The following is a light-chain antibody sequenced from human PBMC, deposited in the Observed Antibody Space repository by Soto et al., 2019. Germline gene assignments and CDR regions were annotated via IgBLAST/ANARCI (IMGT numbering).Light chain of an antibody. CDR3: QQRSNGPPVT. Sequence: EIVLTQSPATLSLSPRESATLSCRASQSINRHLAWYRQKPGQAPRLLIYDASNRATGIPARFSGSGSGTDFTLTISSLEPEDFGVYYCQQRSNGPPVTFGGGTKVDI. CDR2: DAS. CDR1: QSINRH. J-gene: IGKJ4*01. V-gene: IGKV3-11*01.